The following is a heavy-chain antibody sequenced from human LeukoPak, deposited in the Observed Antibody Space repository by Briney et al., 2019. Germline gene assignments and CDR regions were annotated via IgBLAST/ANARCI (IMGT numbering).Heavy chain of an antibody. J-gene: IGHJ3*02. CDR1: GFTFSNYW. Sequence: GGSLRLSCAVSGFTFSNYWMSWVRQAPGRGLEWVANINQDGSEKYYVDSVKGRFTISRDNAKKSLYLQMNSLRAGGTAVYYCAREGGKYDSSGYYQAYDAFDIWGQGTMVTVPS. D-gene: IGHD3-22*01. CDR2: INQDGSEK. V-gene: IGHV3-7*05. CDR3: AREGGKYDSSGYYQAYDAFDI.